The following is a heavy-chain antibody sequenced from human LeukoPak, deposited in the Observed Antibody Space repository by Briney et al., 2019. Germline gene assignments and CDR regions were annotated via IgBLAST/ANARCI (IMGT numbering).Heavy chain of an antibody. V-gene: IGHV3-7*01. CDR2: IYEDGNAD. Sequence: PGGSLRLSCEVSGFTFNMYWMTWVRQAPGKGLEWVANIYEDGNADWYADSLKGRFTVSRGNTQSSLYLQMSGLRVEDTAVYYCAREVFPGGLLNTAFDHWGQGALVTVSS. CDR3: AREVFPGGLLNTAFDH. J-gene: IGHJ4*02. CDR1: GFTFNMYW. D-gene: IGHD2/OR15-2a*01.